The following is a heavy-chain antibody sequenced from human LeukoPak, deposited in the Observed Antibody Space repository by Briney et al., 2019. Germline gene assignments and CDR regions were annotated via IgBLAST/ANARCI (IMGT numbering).Heavy chain of an antibody. Sequence: GESLKISCKGSGYSFTSYWIGWVRQMPGKGLEWMGIIYPGDSDTRYSPSFQGQVTISADKSVSTAYLQWSSLKASGTAMYYCARRYVYSSGWYRFDYWGQGTLVTVSS. CDR1: GYSFTSYW. V-gene: IGHV5-51*01. J-gene: IGHJ4*02. CDR2: IYPGDSDT. D-gene: IGHD6-19*01. CDR3: ARRYVYSSGWYRFDY.